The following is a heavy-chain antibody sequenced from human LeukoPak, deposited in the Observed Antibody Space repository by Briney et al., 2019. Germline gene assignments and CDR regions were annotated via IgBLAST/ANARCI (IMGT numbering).Heavy chain of an antibody. CDR3: AKDSQWYSYSSSWYYFDY. D-gene: IGHD6-13*01. V-gene: IGHV3-23*01. J-gene: IGHJ4*02. Sequence: GGSLRLSCAASGFTFSSYAMSWVRQAPGKGLEWVSAISGSGGSTYYADSVKGRFTISRDNSKNTLYLQMNSLRAEDTAVYYCAKDSQWYSYSSSWYYFDYWGQGTLVTVSS. CDR1: GFTFSSYA. CDR2: ISGSGGST.